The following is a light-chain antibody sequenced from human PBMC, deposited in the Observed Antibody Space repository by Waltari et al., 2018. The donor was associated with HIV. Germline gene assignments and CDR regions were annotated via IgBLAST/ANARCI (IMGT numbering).Light chain of an antibody. CDR3: QQSYSTPRT. Sequence: DIQMIQPPSSLSASVGDRVTITCRASQSISNYLNWYQQKPGKAPKLLIYAASSLQSGVPSRFSGSGSGTDFTLTISSLQPEDFATYYCQQSYSTPRTFGQGTKVEIK. CDR2: AAS. J-gene: IGKJ1*01. V-gene: IGKV1-39*01. CDR1: QSISNY.